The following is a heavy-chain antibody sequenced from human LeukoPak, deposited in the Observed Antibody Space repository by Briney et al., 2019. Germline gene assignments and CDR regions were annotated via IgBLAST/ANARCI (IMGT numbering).Heavy chain of an antibody. CDR1: GGSISSYY. Sequence: SETLSLTCTVSGGSISSYYWSWIRQPPGKGLEWLGYIYYSGSTNYNPSLKSRVTISVDTSKNQFSLKLSSVTAADTAVYYCAGAGYGSGSPQLDWGQGTLATVSS. CDR3: AGAGYGSGSPQLD. J-gene: IGHJ4*02. D-gene: IGHD3-10*01. CDR2: IYYSGST. V-gene: IGHV4-59*01.